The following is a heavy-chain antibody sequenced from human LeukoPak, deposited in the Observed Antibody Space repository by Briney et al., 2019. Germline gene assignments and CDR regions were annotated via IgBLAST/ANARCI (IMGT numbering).Heavy chain of an antibody. D-gene: IGHD6-13*01. CDR1: GYTLTELS. Sequence: ASVKVSCKVSGYTLTELSMHWVRQAPGKGLEWMGGFDPEDGETIYAQKFQGRVTMTEGTSTDTAYMELSSLRSEDTAVYYCATVFTLIAAAGKDYWGQGTLVTVSS. CDR3: ATVFTLIAAAGKDY. J-gene: IGHJ4*02. CDR2: FDPEDGET. V-gene: IGHV1-24*01.